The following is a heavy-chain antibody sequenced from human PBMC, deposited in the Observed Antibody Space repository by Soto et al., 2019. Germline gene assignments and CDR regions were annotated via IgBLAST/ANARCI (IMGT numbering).Heavy chain of an antibody. CDR2: INHSGST. J-gene: IGHJ6*01. Sequence: PSETLSLTCAVYGWSFRGYYVSWIRQPPGKGLEWIGEINHSGSTNYNPSLKSRVTISVDTSKNQFSLKLSSVTAADTAVYYCARVVVLCCGWYPYYYYGMDVWGQGTTVTVSS. D-gene: IGHD6-19*01. CDR3: ARVVVLCCGWYPYYYYGMDV. V-gene: IGHV4-34*01. CDR1: GWSFRGYY.